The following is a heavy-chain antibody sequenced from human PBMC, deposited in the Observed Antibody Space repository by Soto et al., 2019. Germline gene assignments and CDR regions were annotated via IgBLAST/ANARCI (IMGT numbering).Heavy chain of an antibody. Sequence: GGSLRLSCAASGFTFSSYGMHWVRQAPGKGLEWVAVIWYDGSNKYYADSVKGRFTISRDNSKNALYVQMNSLRPEDTAIYYCARECTTTVPAVFDYWGQGARATVPA. D-gene: IGHD2-2*01. J-gene: IGHJ4*02. CDR2: IWYDGSNK. CDR1: GFTFSSYG. CDR3: ARECTTTVPAVFDY. V-gene: IGHV3-33*01.